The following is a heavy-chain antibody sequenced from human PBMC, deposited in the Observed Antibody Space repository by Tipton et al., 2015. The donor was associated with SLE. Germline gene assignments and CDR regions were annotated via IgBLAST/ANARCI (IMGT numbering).Heavy chain of an antibody. V-gene: IGHV4-31*03. CDR1: GVLINTGGNY. J-gene: IGHJ6*03. D-gene: IGHD4-11*01. CDR3: ARGFRLQGYSTYMDV. CDR2: ISNSGKT. Sequence: LSLTCTFSGVLINTGGNYWNWIRQVPGKGLEWIGYISNSGKTYYNPSLRSRVTISLDTSKNQFSLNLISVTAADTAVYYCARGFRLQGYSTYMDVWGRGTTVTVSS.